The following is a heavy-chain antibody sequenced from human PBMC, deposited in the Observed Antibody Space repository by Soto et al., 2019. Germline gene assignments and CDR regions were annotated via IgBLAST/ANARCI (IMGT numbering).Heavy chain of an antibody. CDR2: ISGSGGST. D-gene: IGHD2-15*01. Sequence: GGSLRLSCATSGFGFSSYAMSWVRQAAGKGLEWVSTISGSGGSTHYTDSVKGRFTISRDNFKNTLFLEMNSLRAEDTAIYYCTKDYTYDFATYKRFDYWGQGVLVTVSS. J-gene: IGHJ4*02. V-gene: IGHV3-23*01. CDR1: GFGFSSYA. CDR3: TKDYTYDFATYKRFDY.